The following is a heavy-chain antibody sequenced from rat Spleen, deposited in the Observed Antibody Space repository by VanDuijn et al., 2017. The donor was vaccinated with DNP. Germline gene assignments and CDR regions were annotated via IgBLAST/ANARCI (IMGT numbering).Heavy chain of an antibody. CDR3: ARPDFPDITPGWFAY. J-gene: IGHJ3*01. D-gene: IGHD1-4*01. CDR2: ISTGGGTT. V-gene: IGHV5S11*01. Sequence: EVHLVESGGGLVQPGRSMKLSCAASGFTFSDYFMAWVRQAPTKGLEWVASISTGGGTTYYRDSVKGRFTISRDNAKSTLYLQMDSLRSEETAPYYCARPDFPDITPGWFAYWGQGTLVAVSS. CDR1: GFTFSDYF.